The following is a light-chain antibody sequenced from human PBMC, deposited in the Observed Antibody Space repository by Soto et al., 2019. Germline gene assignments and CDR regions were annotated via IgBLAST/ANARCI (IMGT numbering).Light chain of an antibody. CDR1: RTDVDGFDY. CDR2: DVY. J-gene: IGLJ1*01. V-gene: IGLV2-14*03. Sequence: SVLNQPTSGSGSPGQSIAISCTGVRTDVDGFDYVSWYQQHPGQAPQLIIYDVYNRPSGVSHRFSGSKSGDTASLTTSGLQVEDEAYYHRTSYLSSPPFSVFGLGPKVT. CDR3: TSYLSSPPFSV.